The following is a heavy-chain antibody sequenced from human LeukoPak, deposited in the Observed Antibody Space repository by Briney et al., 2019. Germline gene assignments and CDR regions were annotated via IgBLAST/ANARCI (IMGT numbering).Heavy chain of an antibody. CDR1: GGSFSGYY. D-gene: IGHD3-10*01. V-gene: IGHV4-34*01. CDR2: INHSGST. CDR3: ARDGNYYGSGGYGWFDP. Sequence: SETLSLTCAVYGGSFSGYYWSWIRQPPGKGLEWIGEINHSGSTNYNPSLKSRVTISVDTSKNQFSLKLSSVTAADTAVYYCARDGNYYGSGGYGWFDPWGQGTLVTVSS. J-gene: IGHJ5*02.